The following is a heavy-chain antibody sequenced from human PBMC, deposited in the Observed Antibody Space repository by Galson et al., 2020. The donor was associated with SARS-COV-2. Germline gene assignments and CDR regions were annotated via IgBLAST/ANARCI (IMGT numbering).Heavy chain of an antibody. J-gene: IGHJ6*02. V-gene: IGHV1-2*02. CDR3: AREPPRGGNYGRGYYYYYMDV. Sequence: ASVTVSCKASGYTFIGHFIHWVRQAPGQGLEWMGWFKPNVGVTHDASKFQGRVTMTRDTSISTAYMELRRLTSDDTAVYYCAREPPRGGNYGRGYYYYYMDVWGQGTTVTVSS. CDR1: GYTFIGHF. D-gene: IGHD1-26*01. CDR2: FKPNVGVT.